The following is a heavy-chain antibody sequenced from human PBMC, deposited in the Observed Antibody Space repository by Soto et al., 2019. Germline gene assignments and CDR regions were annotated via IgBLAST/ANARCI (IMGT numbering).Heavy chain of an antibody. CDR3: ARRRYWDY. V-gene: IGHV1-18*01. Sequence: QVHLVQSGAEVKKPGASVKVSCKCSGYTFTSYGITWVRQAPGQGLEWMGWISAHNDNTDYAQKLQGRVTVTRDTSANTAYMELRSLRSDDTAVYYCARRRYWDYWGQGALVPVSS. CDR1: GYTFTSYG. J-gene: IGHJ4*02. CDR2: ISAHNDNT. D-gene: IGHD2-8*02.